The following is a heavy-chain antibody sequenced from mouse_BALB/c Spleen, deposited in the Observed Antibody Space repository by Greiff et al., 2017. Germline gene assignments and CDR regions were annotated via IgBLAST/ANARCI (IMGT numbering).Heavy chain of an antibody. CDR2: ISSGGSYT. J-gene: IGHJ1*01. D-gene: IGHD2-1*01. CDR3: AISDGNYPGWYFDV. Sequence: EVQLVESGGDLVKPGGSLKLSCAASGFTFSSYGMSWVRQTPDKRLEWVATISSGGSYTYYPDSVKGRFTISRDNAKNTLYLQMSSLKSEDTAMYYCAISDGNYPGWYFDVWGAGTTVTVSS. CDR1: GFTFSSYG. V-gene: IGHV5-6*01.